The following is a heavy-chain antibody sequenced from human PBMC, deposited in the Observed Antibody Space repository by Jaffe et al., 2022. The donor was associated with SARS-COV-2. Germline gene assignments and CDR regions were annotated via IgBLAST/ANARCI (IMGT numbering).Heavy chain of an antibody. V-gene: IGHV3-21*01. D-gene: IGHD6-19*01. CDR3: ARAVADMEYYYYYGMDV. CDR1: GFTFSSYS. J-gene: IGHJ6*02. CDR2: ISSSSSYI. Sequence: EVQLVESGGGLVKPGGSLRLSCAASGFTFSSYSMNWVRQAPGKGLEWVSSISSSSSYIYYADSVKGRFTISRDNAKNSLYLQMNSLRAEDTAVYYCARAVADMEYYYYYGMDVWGQGTTVTVSS.